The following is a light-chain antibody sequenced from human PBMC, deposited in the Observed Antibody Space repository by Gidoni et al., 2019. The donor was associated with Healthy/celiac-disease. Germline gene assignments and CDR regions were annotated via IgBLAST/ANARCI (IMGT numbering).Light chain of an antibody. J-gene: IGKJ3*01. CDR3: QQSHSTPLFT. Sequence: QMTQSPSSLSASVGDRVTITCRASQSISSYLNWYQQKPGKAPKLLIYAASSLQSGVPSRFSGSGSGTDFTLTISSLQPEDFATYYCQQSHSTPLFTFGPGTKVDIK. CDR2: AAS. V-gene: IGKV1-39*01. CDR1: QSISSY.